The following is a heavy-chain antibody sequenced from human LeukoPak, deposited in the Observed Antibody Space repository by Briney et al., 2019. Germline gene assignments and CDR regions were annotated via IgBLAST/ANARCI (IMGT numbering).Heavy chain of an antibody. CDR3: ARDLAVKRYSPSTTTTTYYYYMDV. D-gene: IGHD1-26*01. Sequence: SETLSLTCTVSGGSISSYYWSWIRQPPGKGLEWIGYIYYSGSTNYNPSLKSRVTISVDTSKNQFSLKLSSVTAADTAVYYCARDLAVKRYSPSTTTTTYYYYMDVWGKGTTVTVSS. J-gene: IGHJ6*03. CDR2: IYYSGST. CDR1: GGSISSYY. V-gene: IGHV4-59*01.